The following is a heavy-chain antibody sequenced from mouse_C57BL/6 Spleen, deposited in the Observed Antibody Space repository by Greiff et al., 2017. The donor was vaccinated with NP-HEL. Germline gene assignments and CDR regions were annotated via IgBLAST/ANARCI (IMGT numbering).Heavy chain of an antibody. Sequence: EVKLMESGGDLVKPGGSLKLSCAASGFTFSSYGMSWVRQTPDKRLEWVATISSGGSYTYYPDSVKGRLTISRDNAKNTLYLQMSSLKSEDTAMYYCARQYPGWDESFFAYWGQGTLVTVSA. CDR2: ISSGGSYT. D-gene: IGHD4-1*01. CDR1: GFTFSSYG. J-gene: IGHJ3*01. V-gene: IGHV5-6*01. CDR3: ARQYPGWDESFFAY.